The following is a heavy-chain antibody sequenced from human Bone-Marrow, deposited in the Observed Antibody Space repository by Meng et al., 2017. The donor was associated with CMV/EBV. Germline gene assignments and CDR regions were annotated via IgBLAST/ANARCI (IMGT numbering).Heavy chain of an antibody. V-gene: IGHV4-34*01. J-gene: IGHJ4*02. D-gene: IGHD5-24*01. CDR2: IYYSGST. CDR1: GGSFSGYY. CDR3: ARDVVEMATCDY. Sequence: SETLSLTCAVYGGSFSGYYWSWIRQPPGKGLEWIGSIYYSGSTYYNPSLKSRVTISVDTSKNQFSLKLSSVTAADTAVYYCARDVVEMATCDYWGQGTLVTVSS.